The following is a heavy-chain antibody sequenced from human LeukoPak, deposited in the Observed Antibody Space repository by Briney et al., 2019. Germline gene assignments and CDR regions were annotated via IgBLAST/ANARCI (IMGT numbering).Heavy chain of an antibody. D-gene: IGHD1-26*01. CDR1: GFTFSTYA. J-gene: IGHJ4*02. V-gene: IGHV3-30-3*01. CDR2: ISYDGSSK. Sequence: GGSLRPSCAASGFTFSTYAMHWVRQAPGKGLEWVAVISYDGSSKNYGDSVKGRFTISRDNSKNTVYLQMNSLRVEDTALYYCARGIFTGGTYYGYWGQGTLVTVSS. CDR3: ARGIFTGGTYYGY.